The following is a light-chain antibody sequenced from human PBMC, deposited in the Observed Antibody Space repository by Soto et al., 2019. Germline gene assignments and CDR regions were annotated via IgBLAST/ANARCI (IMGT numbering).Light chain of an antibody. V-gene: IGKV2-28*01. CDR1: QSLLHSNGYNY. Sequence: DIVMTQSPLSLPVTPGEPASISCRSSQSLLHSNGYNYLDWYLQKPGQSPQLLIYLGSNRASGVPDRFSGRGSGTDFRLKISRVEAEDVGVYYCMQALQTPITFGQGTRLEIK. CDR2: LGS. CDR3: MQALQTPIT. J-gene: IGKJ5*01.